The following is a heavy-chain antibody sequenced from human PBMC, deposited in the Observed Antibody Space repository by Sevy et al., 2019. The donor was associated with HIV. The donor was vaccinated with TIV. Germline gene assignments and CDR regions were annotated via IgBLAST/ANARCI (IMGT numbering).Heavy chain of an antibody. Sequence: SETLSLTCTVSAGSINSGNYYWGWIRQPPGKGLEWIGYIHYSGGTYYNPSLKSRVSISVDTSKNQFSLKLSSVTAADTAVYYCARVGDMATFDYWGQGTLVTVSS. V-gene: IGHV4-30-4*01. CDR1: AGSINSGNYY. D-gene: IGHD5-12*01. CDR2: IHYSGGT. J-gene: IGHJ4*02. CDR3: ARVGDMATFDY.